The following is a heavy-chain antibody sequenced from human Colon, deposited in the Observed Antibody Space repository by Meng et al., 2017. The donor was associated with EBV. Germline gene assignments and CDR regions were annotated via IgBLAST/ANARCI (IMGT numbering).Heavy chain of an antibody. CDR2: IYHNGQT. J-gene: IGHJ5*02. D-gene: IGHD2-8*02. V-gene: IGHV4-4*02. CDR3: ARDGGVTHIP. Sequence: QVRLAEAGRGLVKPSGTLSLTCAVSGTSISTSNWWSWIRQSPGEGLEWIGAIYHNGQTNYNPSLKSRVSMSVDESKNEFSLNLKSATAADTAVYYCARDGGVTHIPWGQGVLVTVSS. CDR1: GTSISTSNW.